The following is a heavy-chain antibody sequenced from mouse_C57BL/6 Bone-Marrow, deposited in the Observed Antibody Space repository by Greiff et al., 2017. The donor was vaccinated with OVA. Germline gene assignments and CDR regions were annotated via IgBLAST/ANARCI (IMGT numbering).Heavy chain of an antibody. CDR1: GYTFTSYW. D-gene: IGHD1-1*01. Sequence: QVQLQQPGTELVKPGASVKLSCKASGYTFTSYWMHWVKQRPGQGLEWIGHINPSNGGTNYNEQFKSQATLTVDKSSSTAYMQLSSRTSEDSAVYYCARDPSYYYGSSYGFAYGGQGTRVTVSA. CDR3: ARDPSYYYGSSYGFAY. CDR2: INPSNGGT. J-gene: IGHJ3*01. V-gene: IGHV1-53*01.